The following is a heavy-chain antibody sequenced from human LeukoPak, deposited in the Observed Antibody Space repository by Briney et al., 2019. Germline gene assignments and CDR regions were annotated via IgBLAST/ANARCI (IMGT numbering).Heavy chain of an antibody. D-gene: IGHD6-13*01. CDR3: ARARAAAGTGEAFDI. CDR1: GFTFSSYS. CDR2: ISSSSSYI. Sequence: PGGSLRLSCAASGFTFSSYSMNWVRQAPGKGLEWVSSISSSSSYIYYADSVKGRFTISRDNAKNSLYLQMNSLRAEDTALYHCARARAAAGTGEAFDIWGQGTMVTVSS. V-gene: IGHV3-21*04. J-gene: IGHJ3*02.